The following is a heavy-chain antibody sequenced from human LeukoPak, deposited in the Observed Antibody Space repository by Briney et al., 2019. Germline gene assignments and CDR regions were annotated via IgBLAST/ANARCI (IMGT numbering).Heavy chain of an antibody. Sequence: SEPLSLTCAVYGGSFSGYFWSWLRQPPGKGVEWIGKINHSGSTNYNPSLKSRVTISVDTSKNQFSLKLSSVTAADTAVYYCARIPSYGDFAGKNDYWGQGTLVTVSS. CDR3: ARIPSYGDFAGKNDY. CDR1: GGSFSGYF. D-gene: IGHD5-18*01. CDR2: INHSGST. V-gene: IGHV4-34*01. J-gene: IGHJ4*02.